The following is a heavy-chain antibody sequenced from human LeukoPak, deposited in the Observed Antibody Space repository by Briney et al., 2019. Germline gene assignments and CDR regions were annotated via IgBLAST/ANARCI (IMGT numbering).Heavy chain of an antibody. V-gene: IGHV3-9*01. J-gene: IGHJ5*02. CDR3: ARALFLGDWFDP. CDR1: GFTFDDYA. Sequence: GGSLRLSCAASGFTFDDYAMHWVRQAPGKGLEWVSGISWNSGYIGYEDSVKGRFTISRDNAKNSLYLQMNSLRAEDTAVYYCARALFLGDWFDPWGQGTLVTVSS. D-gene: IGHD3-16*01. CDR2: ISWNSGYI.